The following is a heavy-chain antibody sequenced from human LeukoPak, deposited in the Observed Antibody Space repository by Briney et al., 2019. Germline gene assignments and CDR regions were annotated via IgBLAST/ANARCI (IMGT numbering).Heavy chain of an antibody. Sequence: ASVKVSCKVSGYTLTELSMHWVRQAPRKGLEWMGGFDPEDGETIYAQKFQCRVTMTEETSTDTAYMELRSLRSEDTAVYDCAKMGSSSSGRWFDPWGQGTLVTVCS. D-gene: IGHD2-2*01. CDR3: AKMGSSSSGRWFDP. CDR2: FDPEDGET. V-gene: IGHV1-24*01. CDR1: GYTLTELS. J-gene: IGHJ5*02.